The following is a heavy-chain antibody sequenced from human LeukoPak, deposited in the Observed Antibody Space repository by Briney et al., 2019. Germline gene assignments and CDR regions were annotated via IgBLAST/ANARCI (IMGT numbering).Heavy chain of an antibody. D-gene: IGHD5-12*01. CDR3: ARGDVATINFDY. CDR1: GGTFSSYA. V-gene: IGHV1-69*05. Sequence: VASVKVSCKASGGTFSSYAISRVRQAPGQGLEWMGRIIPIFGTANYAQKFQGRVTITTDESTSTAYMELSSLRSEDTAVYYCARGDVATINFDYWGQGTLVTVSS. J-gene: IGHJ4*02. CDR2: IIPIFGTA.